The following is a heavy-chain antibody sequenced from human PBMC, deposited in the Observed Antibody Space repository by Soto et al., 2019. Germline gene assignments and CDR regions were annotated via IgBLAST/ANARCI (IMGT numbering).Heavy chain of an antibody. CDR1: GFTFSDYD. V-gene: IGHV3-11*01. J-gene: IGHJ3*02. CDR2: ISSSGSTI. Sequence: GGSKRLSSGASGFTFSDYDVSWISQAPGKGLEWVSYISSSGSTIYYADSVKGRFTISRDNAKNSLYLQMNSLRAEDTAVYYCASPRIQLRNDAFDIWGQGTMVTVSS. D-gene: IGHD5-18*01. CDR3: ASPRIQLRNDAFDI.